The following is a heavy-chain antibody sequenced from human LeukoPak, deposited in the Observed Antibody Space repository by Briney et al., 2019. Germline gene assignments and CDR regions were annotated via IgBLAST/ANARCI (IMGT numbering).Heavy chain of an antibody. V-gene: IGHV5-10-1*01. CDR2: IDPSDSYT. J-gene: IGHJ4*02. D-gene: IGHD3-10*01. CDR3: ARHSIRQGVIYYY. Sequence: GESLKISCKGSGYIFTSYWISWVRQMPGKGLEWMGRIDPSDSYTYYSPSFQGHVTISTDKSISTDYLQWSSLKASDTAMYYCARHSIRQGVIYYYGGQGTLVTVSS. CDR1: GYIFTSYW.